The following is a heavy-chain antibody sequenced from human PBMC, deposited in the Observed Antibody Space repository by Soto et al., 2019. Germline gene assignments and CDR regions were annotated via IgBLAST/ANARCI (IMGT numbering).Heavy chain of an antibody. CDR1: GFTFGSYW. CDR2: ISLDGSRT. J-gene: IGHJ6*02. Sequence: EVQLVESGGGLVQPGGSLRLSCAAPGFTFGSYWMHWVRQAPGKGLVWVSHISLDGSRTTYADSVKGRFTISRDNAKSTIYLLMNSLRAEDTAVYYCASAPPGYSPGYLYDGMDVWGQGTTVTVSS. D-gene: IGHD2-21*01. CDR3: ASAPPGYSPGYLYDGMDV. V-gene: IGHV3-74*01.